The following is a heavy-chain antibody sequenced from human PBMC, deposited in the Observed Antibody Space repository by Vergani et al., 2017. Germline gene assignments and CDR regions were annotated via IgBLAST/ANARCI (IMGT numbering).Heavy chain of an antibody. D-gene: IGHD1-26*01. Sequence: QVQLVQSGAEVKKPGSSVKVSCKASGGTLSSYAISWVRQAPGQGLEWMGGIIPIFDTTNYAQNFQDRVTITADESRSTVYMELSSLRSEDTAVYYCVKDHSSTWELGVSWGQGTLVTVSS. J-gene: IGHJ4*02. CDR1: GGTLSSYA. V-gene: IGHV1-69*01. CDR2: IIPIFDTT. CDR3: VKDHSSTWELGVS.